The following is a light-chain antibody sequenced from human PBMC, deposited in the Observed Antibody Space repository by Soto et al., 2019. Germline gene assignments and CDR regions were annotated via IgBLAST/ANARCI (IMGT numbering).Light chain of an antibody. CDR3: QQRSDWPPLT. CDR1: QSVSSQ. CDR2: DAS. V-gene: IGKV3-11*01. J-gene: IGKJ4*01. Sequence: EIVLTQSPATLSLSPGERATLSCRASQSVSSQLAWYQQKPGQAPRLLIYDASNRATGIPARFSGSGSGTDFTLTISSLEPEDFAVYYCQQRSDWPPLTFGGGTKV.